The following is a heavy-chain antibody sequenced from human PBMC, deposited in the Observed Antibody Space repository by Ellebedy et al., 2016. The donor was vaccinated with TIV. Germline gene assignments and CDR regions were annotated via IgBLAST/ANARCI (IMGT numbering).Heavy chain of an antibody. V-gene: IGHV3-23*01. J-gene: IGHJ3*02. CDR3: AKDPKETRGAFDI. Sequence: GGSLRLXXAASGFTFSSYSMNWVRQAPGKGLEWVSAISGSGGSTYYADSVKGRFTISRDNSKNTLYLQMNSLRAEDTAVYYCAKDPKETRGAFDIWGQGTMVTVSS. D-gene: IGHD1-7*01. CDR2: ISGSGGST. CDR1: GFTFSSYS.